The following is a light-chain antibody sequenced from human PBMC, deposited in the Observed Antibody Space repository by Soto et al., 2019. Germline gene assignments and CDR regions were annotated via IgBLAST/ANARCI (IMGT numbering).Light chain of an antibody. CDR1: QSVLYSSNNKNY. J-gene: IGKJ1*01. CDR2: WAS. V-gene: IGKV4-1*01. CDR3: QPYYGSPPRT. Sequence: DIVLTQSPDSLAVSLGERATINCKSSQSVLYSSNNKNYLAWYQQKPGQPPQLLISWASTRESGVPDRFSGSGSATDFTLTISSLHAEYEAGYYGQPYYGSPPRTCGQGTKVEI.